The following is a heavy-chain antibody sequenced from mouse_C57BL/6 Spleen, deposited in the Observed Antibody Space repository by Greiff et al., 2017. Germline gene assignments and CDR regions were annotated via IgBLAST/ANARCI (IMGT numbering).Heavy chain of an antibody. CDR1: GFNIKDDY. D-gene: IGHD1-1*01. J-gene: IGHJ2*01. CDR2: IDPENGDT. Sequence: EVMLVESGAELVRPGASVKLSCTASGFNIKDDYMHWVKQRPEQGLEWIGWIDPENGDTEYASKFQGKATITADTSSNTAYLQLSSLTSEDTAVYYCTTGGTTVVDYFDYWGQGTTLTVSS. V-gene: IGHV14-4*01. CDR3: TTGGTTVVDYFDY.